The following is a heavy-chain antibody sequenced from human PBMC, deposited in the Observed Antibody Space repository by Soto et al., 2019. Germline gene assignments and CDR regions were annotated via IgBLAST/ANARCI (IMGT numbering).Heavy chain of an antibody. V-gene: IGHV5-51*01. D-gene: IGHD2-15*01. CDR2: IFPSDSDT. J-gene: IGHJ5*02. CDR3: ARKDKIVYFNWFDP. CDR1: GYRRTSYW. Sequence: EEPLNISCRTSGYRRTSYWVAWERQMPGKGLEWMGIIFPSDSDTRYSPSFQGQVTISADSSTSTVFLQWASLKASDTAVYFCARKDKIVYFNWFDPRGHVTLFTVSS.